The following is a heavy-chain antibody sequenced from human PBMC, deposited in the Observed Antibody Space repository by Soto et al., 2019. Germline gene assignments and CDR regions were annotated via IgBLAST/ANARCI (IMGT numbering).Heavy chain of an antibody. CDR1: GYSFTSYW. D-gene: IGHD3-10*01. Sequence: PGESLKISCKGSGYSFTSYWIGWVRQMPGKGLEWMGIIYPGDSDTRYSPSFQGQVTISADKSISTAYLQWSSLKASDTAMYYCARHEKLDISYGSGSHIDYWGQGTLVNVSS. J-gene: IGHJ4*02. CDR3: ARHEKLDISYGSGSHIDY. V-gene: IGHV5-51*01. CDR2: IYPGDSDT.